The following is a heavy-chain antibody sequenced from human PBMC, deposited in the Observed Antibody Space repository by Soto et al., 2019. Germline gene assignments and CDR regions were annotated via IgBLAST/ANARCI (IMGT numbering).Heavy chain of an antibody. Sequence: SVKVSCKASGGTFSSYAISWVRQAPGQGLEWMGGIIPIFGTANYAQKFQGRVTITADESTSTAYMELSSLRSEDTAVYYCAREESDCSSTSCYEAPCGMDVWGQGTTVSASS. D-gene: IGHD2-2*01. CDR1: GGTFSSYA. CDR2: IIPIFGTA. V-gene: IGHV1-69*13. CDR3: AREESDCSSTSCYEAPCGMDV. J-gene: IGHJ6*02.